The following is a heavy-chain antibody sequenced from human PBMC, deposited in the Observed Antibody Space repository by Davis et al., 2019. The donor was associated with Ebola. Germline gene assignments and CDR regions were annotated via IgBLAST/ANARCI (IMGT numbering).Heavy chain of an antibody. CDR3: ARSADSQWLVPSLY. Sequence: GESLKISCAASGFTFSSYGMHWVRQAPGKGLEWVAVIWYDGSNKYYADSVKGRFTISRDSSQNTVYLQMNSLRAEDTAVYYCARSADSQWLVPSLYWGQGTLVTVSS. CDR2: IWYDGSNK. D-gene: IGHD6-19*01. V-gene: IGHV3-33*01. J-gene: IGHJ4*02. CDR1: GFTFSSYG.